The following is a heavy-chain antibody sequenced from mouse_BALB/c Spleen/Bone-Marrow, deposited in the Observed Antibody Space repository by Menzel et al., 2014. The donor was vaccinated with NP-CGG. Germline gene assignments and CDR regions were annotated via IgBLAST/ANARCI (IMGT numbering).Heavy chain of an antibody. CDR2: ISSGSSTI. J-gene: IGHJ4*01. CDR3: ARSRGNYLYYAMDY. CDR1: GFTFSSFG. D-gene: IGHD2-1*01. Sequence: EVHLVESGGGLVQPGGSRKLSCAASGFTFSSFGTHWVRQAPEKGLEWVAYISSGSSTIYYADTVKGRFTISRDNPKNTLFLQMTSLRSEDTAMYYCARSRGNYLYYAMDYWGQGTSVTVSS. V-gene: IGHV5-17*02.